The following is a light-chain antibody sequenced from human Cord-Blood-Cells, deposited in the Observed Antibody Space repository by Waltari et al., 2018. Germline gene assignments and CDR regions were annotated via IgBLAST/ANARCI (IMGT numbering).Light chain of an antibody. V-gene: IGLV2-23*01. CDR2: EGS. CDR3: FSDAGSDYV. CDR1: SIDVGSYHL. J-gene: IGLJ1*01. Sequence: QSALTQPASVSGSPGQSITISCTGTSIDVGSYHLVSWYQQHPGKAPKLMIYEGSKLPSGVSNRFYGSKSGNTASLTISGLQAEDDADYYCFSDAGSDYVFGTGTKVTVL.